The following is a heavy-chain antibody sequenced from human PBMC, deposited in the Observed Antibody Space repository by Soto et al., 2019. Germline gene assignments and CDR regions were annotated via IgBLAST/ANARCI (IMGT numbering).Heavy chain of an antibody. CDR3: AKRSSYSIGWYFDY. CDR1: GFTFSSYA. V-gene: IGHV3-23*01. D-gene: IGHD6-19*01. CDR2: ISGSSTNT. Sequence: EVQLLESGGGLVQPGGSLRLSCAASGFTFSSYAMSWVRQAPGKGLEWVSAISGSSTNTYYADSVKGRFTVSRDDSKSTLYLQMNSLRDEDTAIYYCAKRSSYSIGWYFDYWGQGTLVTVSS. J-gene: IGHJ4*02.